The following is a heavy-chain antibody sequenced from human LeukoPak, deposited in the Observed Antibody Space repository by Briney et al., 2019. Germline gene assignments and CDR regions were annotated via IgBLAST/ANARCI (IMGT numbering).Heavy chain of an antibody. Sequence: GASVKVSCKASGGTLSSYAISWVRQAPGQGLGWMGGIIPIFGTANYAQKFQGRVTITTDESTSTAYMELSSLRSEDTAVYYCAITMRGGDFWSGYYKTPGDYWGQGTLVTVSS. V-gene: IGHV1-69*05. CDR3: AITMRGGDFWSGYYKTPGDY. CDR2: IIPIFGTA. D-gene: IGHD3-3*01. J-gene: IGHJ4*02. CDR1: GGTLSSYA.